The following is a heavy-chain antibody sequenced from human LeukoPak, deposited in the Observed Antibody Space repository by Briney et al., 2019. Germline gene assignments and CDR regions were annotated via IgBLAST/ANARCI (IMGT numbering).Heavy chain of an antibody. J-gene: IGHJ4*02. D-gene: IGHD6-13*01. CDR3: ARAGMAASAFRLH. CDR1: GASITDDIYY. V-gene: IGHV4-61*02. Sequence: SETLSLTCTVSGASITDDIYYWSWIRQPAGTGLEWIGRIHTSGSTDYNPSLKSRVTISMDKAKDHFSLRLTSVTAADTAVYFCARAGMAASAFRLHWGQGTLVTVSS. CDR2: IHTSGST.